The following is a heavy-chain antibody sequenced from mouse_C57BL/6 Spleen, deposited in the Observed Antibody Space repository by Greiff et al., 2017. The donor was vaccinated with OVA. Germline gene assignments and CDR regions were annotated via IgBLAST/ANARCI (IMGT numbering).Heavy chain of an antibody. V-gene: IGHV1-50*01. CDR3: TTTVASMDY. CDR2: IDPSDSYT. Sequence: QVQLQQPGAELVKPGASVKLSCKASGYTFTSYWMQWVKQRPGQGLEWIGEIDPSDSYTNYNQKFKGKATLTVDTSSSTAYMQLSSLTSEDSAVYYCTTTVASMDYWGQGTSVTVSS. D-gene: IGHD1-1*01. J-gene: IGHJ4*01. CDR1: GYTFTSYW.